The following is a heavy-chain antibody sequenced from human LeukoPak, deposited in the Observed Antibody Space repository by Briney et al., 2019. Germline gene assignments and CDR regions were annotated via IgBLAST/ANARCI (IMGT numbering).Heavy chain of an antibody. CDR1: GFTFSNAW. J-gene: IGHJ4*02. CDR3: TAVPIVVVPAAMIYYFDY. V-gene: IGHV3-15*01. CDR2: IKSKTDGGTT. Sequence: GGSLRLSCAASGFTFSNAWMSWVRQAPGKGLEWVGRIKSKTDGGTTDYAAPVKGRLTISRDDSKNTLYLRMNSLKTEDTAVYYCTAVPIVVVPAAMIYYFDYWGQGTLVTVSS. D-gene: IGHD2-2*01.